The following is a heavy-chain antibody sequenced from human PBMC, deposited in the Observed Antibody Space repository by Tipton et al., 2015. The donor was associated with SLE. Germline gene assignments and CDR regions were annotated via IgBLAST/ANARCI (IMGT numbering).Heavy chain of an antibody. D-gene: IGHD2-15*01. CDR2: ISSSGSTI. CDR3: ARDPLGGGHFDY. V-gene: IGHV3-48*03. Sequence: SLRLSCAASGFTFSSYEMNWVRQAPGKGLEWVSYISSSGSTIYYADSVKGRFTISRDNAKNSLYLQMNSLRAEDTAVYYCARDPLGGGHFDYWGQGTLVTVSS. J-gene: IGHJ4*02. CDR1: GFTFSSYE.